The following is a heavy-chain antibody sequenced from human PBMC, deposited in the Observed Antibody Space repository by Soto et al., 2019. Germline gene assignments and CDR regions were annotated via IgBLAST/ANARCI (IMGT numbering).Heavy chain of an antibody. V-gene: IGHV3-48*02. D-gene: IGHD2-21*01. Sequence: GESLKISCAASGFTFSSYSMNWVRQAPGKGLEWVSYISSSSSTIYYADSVKGRFTISRDNAKNSLYLQMNSLRDEDTAVYYCAVASGVGIASYYYGMDVWGQGTTVTVSS. J-gene: IGHJ6*02. CDR3: AVASGVGIASYYYGMDV. CDR1: GFTFSSYS. CDR2: ISSSSSTI.